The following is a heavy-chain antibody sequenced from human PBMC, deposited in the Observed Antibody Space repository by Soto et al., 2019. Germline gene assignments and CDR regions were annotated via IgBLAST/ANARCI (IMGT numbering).Heavy chain of an antibody. CDR2: IYWDDDK. CDR3: AHRVLRTVFGLVTTTAIYFDF. CDR1: GFSLTTSGVG. J-gene: IGHJ4*02. D-gene: IGHD3-3*01. Sequence: QITLNESVPTHVKPRQTLTLTCTFSGFSLTTSGVGVGWIRQSPGKAPEWLALIYWDDDKRYSPSLKSRLTTTKDTSKNQVVLTMADLDPADTATYYCAHRVLRTVFGLVTTTAIYFDFWGQGTPVAVSS. V-gene: IGHV2-5*02.